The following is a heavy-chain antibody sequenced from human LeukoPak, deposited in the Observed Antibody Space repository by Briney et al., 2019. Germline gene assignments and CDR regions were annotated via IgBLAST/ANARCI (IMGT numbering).Heavy chain of an antibody. CDR3: AGVGGDYYFDY. V-gene: IGHV3-7*03. J-gene: IGHJ4*02. Sequence: GGSLILCCASSGFSLSSYWMTWVRQAPGKGLEWVSNLKQGGSETYYVDSVKGRFTISRDNAKNSLCLQMNTLRAEDTAVHYCAGVGGDYYFDYWGQGIRVTVSS. D-gene: IGHD3-16*01. CDR1: GFSLSSYW. CDR2: LKQGGSET.